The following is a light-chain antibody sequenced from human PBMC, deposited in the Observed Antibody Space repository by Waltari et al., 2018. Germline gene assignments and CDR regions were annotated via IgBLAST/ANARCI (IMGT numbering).Light chain of an antibody. Sequence: QSALAQPASVSGSPGQSVTISCTGAGSDVGRSNVVSWYQQHPGKAPKLMIYAAYKRPSGVSNRFSGSKSGNTASLTISGLQTDDEAEYYCCTYAGSSTWVFGGGTKLTVL. CDR1: GSDVGRSNV. CDR2: AAY. V-gene: IGLV2-23*01. CDR3: CTYAGSSTWV. J-gene: IGLJ3*02.